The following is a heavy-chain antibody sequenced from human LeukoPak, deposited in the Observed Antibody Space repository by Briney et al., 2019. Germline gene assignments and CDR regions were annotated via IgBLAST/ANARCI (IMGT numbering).Heavy chain of an antibody. V-gene: IGHV3-66*01. CDR1: GFTVSSNY. Sequence: GGSLRLSCAASGFTVSSNYMSWVRQAPGKGLEWVSVIYSGGSTYYADSVKGRFTISRDNSKNTLYLQMNSLRAEDTAVYYCARAPYDILTGSHGMDAWGQGTTVTVSS. CDR3: ARAPYDILTGSHGMDA. J-gene: IGHJ6*02. D-gene: IGHD3-9*01. CDR2: IYSGGST.